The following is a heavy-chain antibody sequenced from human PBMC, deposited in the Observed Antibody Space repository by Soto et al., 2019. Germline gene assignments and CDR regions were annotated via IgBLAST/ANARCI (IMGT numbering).Heavy chain of an antibody. J-gene: IGHJ6*02. CDR2: IRSKANNYAT. CDR1: GFTFSGSA. V-gene: IGHV3-73*01. Sequence: EVQLVESGGGLVQPGGSLKLSCAASGFTFSGSALHWVRQASGKGLEWIGRIRSKANNYATAYAASVKGRFTISRDDSNNTAYLQMYSLKTEDTAVSSCTRLRLVRGVIVVDGMDVLGQGTTVTVSS. CDR3: TRLRLVRGVIVVDGMDV. D-gene: IGHD3-10*01.